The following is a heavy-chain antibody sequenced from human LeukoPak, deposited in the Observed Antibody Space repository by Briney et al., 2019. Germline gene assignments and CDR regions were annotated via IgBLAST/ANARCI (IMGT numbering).Heavy chain of an antibody. CDR1: GYTFAGYY. D-gene: IGHD5-12*01. Sequence: GASVKVSCKASGYTFAGYYMHWVRQAPGQGLEWMGWISPNSGGTNYAQNFQGRVAMTRDTSITTAYMELSRLRSDDTAVYYCARGSPIVATDLVDYWGQGTLVTVSS. CDR3: ARGSPIVATDLVDY. CDR2: ISPNSGGT. V-gene: IGHV1-2*02. J-gene: IGHJ4*02.